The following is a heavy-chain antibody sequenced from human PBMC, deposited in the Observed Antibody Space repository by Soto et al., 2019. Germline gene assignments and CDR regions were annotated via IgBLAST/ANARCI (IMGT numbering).Heavy chain of an antibody. Sequence: PGESLKISCKVSGYTFTNSWIGWVRQVPGRGLEYMGIIFPGDSDTRYSPSFQGQVTISADNSISTAYLKLNSLKSSDTALYFCARHPCVYYDYGEYYYRFDYWGQGTQVTVSS. CDR2: IFPGDSDT. J-gene: IGHJ4*02. D-gene: IGHD3-16*01. V-gene: IGHV5-51*01. CDR3: ARHPCVYYDYGEYYYRFDY. CDR1: GYTFTNSW.